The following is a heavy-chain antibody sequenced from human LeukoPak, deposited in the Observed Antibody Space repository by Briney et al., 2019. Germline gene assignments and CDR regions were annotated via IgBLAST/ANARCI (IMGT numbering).Heavy chain of an antibody. V-gene: IGHV1-18*04. D-gene: IGHD6-13*01. CDR3: ARDPQIAAEFNYYYYYMDV. J-gene: IGHJ6*03. CDR2: ISAYNGNT. CDR1: GYTFTGYY. Sequence: ASVKVSCKASGYTFTGYYMHWVRRAPGQGLEWMGWISAYNGNTNYAQKLQGRVTMTTDTSTSTAYMELRSLRSDDTAVYYCARDPQIAAEFNYYYYYMDVWGKGTTVTVSS.